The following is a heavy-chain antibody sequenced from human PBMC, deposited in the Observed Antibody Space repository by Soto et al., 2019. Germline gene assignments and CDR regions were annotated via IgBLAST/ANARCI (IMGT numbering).Heavy chain of an antibody. J-gene: IGHJ6*02. V-gene: IGHV3-33*01. CDR1: GFTFSSYG. D-gene: IGHD6-25*01. Sequence: GGSLRLSCAASGFTFSSYGMHWVRQAPGKGLEWVAVIWYDGSNKYYADSVKGRFTISRDNSKNTLYLQMNSLRAEDTAVYYCARVRLPYYYYYGMDVWGQGTTVTVSS. CDR2: IWYDGSNK. CDR3: ARVRLPYYYYYGMDV.